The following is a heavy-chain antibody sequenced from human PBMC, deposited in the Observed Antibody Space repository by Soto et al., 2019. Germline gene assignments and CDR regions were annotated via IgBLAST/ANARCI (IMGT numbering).Heavy chain of an antibody. CDR3: ARDSIAVRPANYYYYGMDV. CDR1: GYTFTSYG. Sequence: ASVKVSCKASGYTFTSYGISWVRQAPGQGLEWMGWISAYNGNKNYAQNLQGRVTMTTDTSTSTAYMELRSLRSDDTAGYYCARDSIAVRPANYYYYGMDVWGQGTTVTVSS. J-gene: IGHJ6*02. V-gene: IGHV1-18*01. D-gene: IGHD6-6*01. CDR2: ISAYNGNK.